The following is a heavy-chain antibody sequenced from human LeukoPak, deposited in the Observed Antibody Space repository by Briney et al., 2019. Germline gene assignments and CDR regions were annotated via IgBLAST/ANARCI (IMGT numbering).Heavy chain of an antibody. CDR2: ISYDGSNK. J-gene: IGHJ4*02. CDR3: AKDGRQTYFDY. D-gene: IGHD1-26*01. V-gene: IGHV3-30*18. CDR1: GFTFSSYG. Sequence: QPGGSLRLSCVASGFTFSSYGMHWVRQAPGKGLEWVAVISYDGSNKYYADSVKGRFTISRDNSKNTLYLQMNSLRAEDTAVYYCAKDGRQTYFDYWGQGTLVTVSS.